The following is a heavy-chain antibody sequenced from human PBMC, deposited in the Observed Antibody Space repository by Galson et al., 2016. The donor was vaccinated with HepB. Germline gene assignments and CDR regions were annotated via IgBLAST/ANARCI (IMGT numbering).Heavy chain of an antibody. J-gene: IGHJ5*02. CDR1: GFSFSNFA. Sequence: SLRLSCAASGFSFSNFAMSWVRQIPGKGPEWVSVISGSGGDQYYADSVKGRLTIARDNYKKMVFLKMSTVRLEDTAIYYCAKLGRDFWSGSPRMIDPWGQGTLVTVSS. CDR3: AKLGRDFWSGSPRMIDP. D-gene: IGHD3-3*01. V-gene: IGHV3-23*01. CDR2: ISGSGGDQ.